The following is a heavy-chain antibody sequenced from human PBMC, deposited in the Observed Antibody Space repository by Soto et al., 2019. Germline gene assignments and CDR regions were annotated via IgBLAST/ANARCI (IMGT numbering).Heavy chain of an antibody. Sequence: SETLSLTCIVSVCSISCSYWIWIRQSPGKGLEWLGYVYYTGSTNYSPSLRSRVSISVDTSKNEFSLRLSSVTAADTAVYFCARSVAVPGAHIEYWGQGTQVTVSS. CDR2: VYYTGST. D-gene: IGHD6-19*01. V-gene: IGHV4-59*01. CDR1: VCSISCSY. J-gene: IGHJ4*02. CDR3: ARSVAVPGAHIEY.